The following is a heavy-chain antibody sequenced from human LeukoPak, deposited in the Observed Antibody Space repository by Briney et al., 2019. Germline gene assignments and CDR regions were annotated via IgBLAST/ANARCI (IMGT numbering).Heavy chain of an antibody. CDR3: ARREGIAAAGTAPHAFDI. Sequence: SVKVSCKASGGTFSSYAISWVRQAPGQGLEWMGGIIPIFGTANYAQKFQGRVTITTDESTSTAYMELSSLRSEDTAVYYCARREGIAAAGTAPHAFDIWGQGTMVTVSS. CDR1: GGTFSSYA. J-gene: IGHJ3*02. CDR2: IIPIFGTA. V-gene: IGHV1-69*05. D-gene: IGHD6-13*01.